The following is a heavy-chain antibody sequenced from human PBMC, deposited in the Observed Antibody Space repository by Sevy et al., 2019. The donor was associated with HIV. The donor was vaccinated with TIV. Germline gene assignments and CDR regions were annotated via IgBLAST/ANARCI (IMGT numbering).Heavy chain of an antibody. D-gene: IGHD3-3*01. V-gene: IGHV3-23*01. Sequence: GGSLRLSCVASGFRFSAFGMAWVRQAAGEGLEWVSGINGGGGSTNYGNSVKGRFTVSRDNSKNTVYLQMNSLRADDTAVYYCAKAPYYDFWSHNYNNWFDPWGQGTLVTVSS. CDR2: INGGGGST. CDR1: GFRFSAFG. J-gene: IGHJ5*02. CDR3: AKAPYYDFWSHNYNNWFDP.